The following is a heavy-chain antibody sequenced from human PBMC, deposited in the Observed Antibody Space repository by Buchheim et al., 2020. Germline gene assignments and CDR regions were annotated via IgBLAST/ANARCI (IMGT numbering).Heavy chain of an antibody. CDR2: IKQDGGEE. Sequence: EVQLVESGGGLVQPGGSLRLSCVASGLTFSRHWMTWVRQAPGKGLEWVANIKQDGGEEYYVDSVKGRLTISRDNAKNSLHLQMNSLRAEDTAVYYCARGSGGHDNWGQGTL. CDR1: GLTFSRHW. V-gene: IGHV3-7*01. J-gene: IGHJ4*02. CDR3: ARGSGGHDN. D-gene: IGHD6-19*01.